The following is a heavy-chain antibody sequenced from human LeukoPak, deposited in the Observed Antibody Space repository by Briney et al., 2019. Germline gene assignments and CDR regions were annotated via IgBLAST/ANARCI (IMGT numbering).Heavy chain of an antibody. V-gene: IGHV4-59*01. CDR2: IYYSGST. D-gene: IGHD5-18*01. J-gene: IGHJ6*02. Sequence: SETLSLTCTVSGGSISSYYWSWIRQPPGKGLEWIGYIYYSGSTNYNPSLKSRVTISVDTSKNQFSLKLSSVTAADTAVYYCARDSRGHSYGYVPYNYYYGMDVWGQGTTVTVSS. CDR3: ARDSRGHSYGYVPYNYYYGMDV. CDR1: GGSISSYY.